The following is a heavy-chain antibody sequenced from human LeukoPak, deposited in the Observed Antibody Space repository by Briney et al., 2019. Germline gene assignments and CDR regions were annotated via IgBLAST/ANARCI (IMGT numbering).Heavy chain of an antibody. Sequence: SETLSLTCTVSGGSISNYYWSWIRQPPGKGLEWIGYVYYNGVTHYNPSLQSRISISVDMSKNQFSLKVTSVTAADTAVYYCARSANDFWSGYPSNWFDPWGQGTLVTVSS. D-gene: IGHD3-3*01. V-gene: IGHV4-59*01. CDR2: VYYNGVT. CDR1: GGSISNYY. J-gene: IGHJ5*02. CDR3: ARSANDFWSGYPSNWFDP.